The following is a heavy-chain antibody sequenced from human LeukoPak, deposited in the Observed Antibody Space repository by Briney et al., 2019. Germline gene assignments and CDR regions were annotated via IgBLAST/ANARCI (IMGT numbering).Heavy chain of an antibody. D-gene: IGHD4-17*01. CDR3: ARARDYGDYEYDTRLWNWYFDL. CDR1: GGSISSSNW. Sequence: SGTLSLTCAVSGGSISSSNWWSWVRQPPGKGLEWIGEIYHSGSTNYNPSLKSRVTISVDKSKNQFSLKLSSVTAADTAVYYCARARDYGDYEYDTRLWNWYFDLWGRGTLVTVSS. CDR2: IYHSGST. V-gene: IGHV4-4*02. J-gene: IGHJ2*01.